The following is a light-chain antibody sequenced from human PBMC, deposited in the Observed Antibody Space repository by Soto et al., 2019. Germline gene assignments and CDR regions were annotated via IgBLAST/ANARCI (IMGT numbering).Light chain of an antibody. Sequence: EIVLTQSPATLSLSPGERATLSCRASQNISVYLAWYRQKPGQAPRLLIYAASNRATGIPARFSGSGSGTGFTLTISSLEPEDFAVYYCQQRNNWPPRITFGQGTRLDI. J-gene: IGKJ5*01. CDR1: QNISVY. V-gene: IGKV3-11*01. CDR3: QQRNNWPPRIT. CDR2: AAS.